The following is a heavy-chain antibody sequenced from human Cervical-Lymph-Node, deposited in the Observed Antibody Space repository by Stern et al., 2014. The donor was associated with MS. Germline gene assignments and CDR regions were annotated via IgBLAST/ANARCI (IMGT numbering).Heavy chain of an antibody. J-gene: IGHJ5*02. Sequence: QVQLGQSGAEVEKPGASVKVSCKASGYIFTDYYLHWVRQAPGQGLEWMGRINPKSGGTSYAQSFQGRVTLTRDTSIITAYMDLSRLTSDDTAVYYCTRALRIADRPSPGGHWFDPWGQGTLVIVSS. CDR2: INPKSGGT. CDR1: GYIFTDYY. V-gene: IGHV1-2*02. CDR3: TRALRIADRPSPGGHWFDP. D-gene: IGHD6-6*01.